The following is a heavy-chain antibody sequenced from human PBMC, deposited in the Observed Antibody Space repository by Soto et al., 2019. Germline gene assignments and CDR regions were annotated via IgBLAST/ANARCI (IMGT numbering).Heavy chain of an antibody. CDR1: GGTFSSYA. Sequence: QVQLVQSGAEVKKPGSSVNVSCKASGGTFSSYAISWVRQAPGQGLEWMGGIIPIFGTANYAQKFQGRVTITADESTSTAYMELSSLRSEDTAVYYCARELGLERGLQSPFDYWGQGTLVTVAS. CDR2: IIPIFGTA. J-gene: IGHJ4*02. V-gene: IGHV1-69*01. D-gene: IGHD5-12*01. CDR3: ARELGLERGLQSPFDY.